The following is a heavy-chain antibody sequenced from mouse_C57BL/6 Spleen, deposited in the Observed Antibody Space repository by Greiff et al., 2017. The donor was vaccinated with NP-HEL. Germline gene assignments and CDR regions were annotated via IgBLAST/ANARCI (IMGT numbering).Heavy chain of an antibody. CDR1: GYTFTDYY. Sequence: EVKLQQSGPELVKPGASVKISCKASGYTFTDYYMNWVKQSHGKSLEWIGDINPNNGGTSYNQKFKGKATLTVDKSSSTAYMELRSLTSEDSAVYYCARSDLFTTRYFDYWGQGTTLTVSS. CDR2: INPNNGGT. V-gene: IGHV1-26*01. CDR3: ARSDLFTTRYFDY. D-gene: IGHD1-1*01. J-gene: IGHJ2*01.